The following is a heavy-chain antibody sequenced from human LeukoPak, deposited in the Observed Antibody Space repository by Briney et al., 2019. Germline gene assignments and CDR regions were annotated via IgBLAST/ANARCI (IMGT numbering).Heavy chain of an antibody. Sequence: SETLSLTCTVSGGSISSYYWSWIRQPPGKGLEWIGYIYYSGSTNYNPSLKSRVTISVDTSKNQFSLTLSSVTAADTAVYYCARDDGGDYGPDYWGQGTLVTVSS. J-gene: IGHJ4*02. CDR1: GGSISSYY. V-gene: IGHV4-59*12. D-gene: IGHD2-21*02. CDR3: ARDDGGDYGPDY. CDR2: IYYSGST.